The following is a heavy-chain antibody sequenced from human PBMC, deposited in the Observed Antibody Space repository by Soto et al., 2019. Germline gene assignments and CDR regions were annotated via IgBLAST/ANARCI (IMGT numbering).Heavy chain of an antibody. V-gene: IGHV3-66*01. J-gene: IGHJ4*01. Sequence: EVQLVESGGDLVQPGGSLRLSCAASGFTVSSNFMSWVRQAPGKGLEWVSVIYSIGTTYYADSAKGRFTISRDTSKNTLFLQMNSLRGEDTAVYYCARDRDYGGFDYWGHGTLVTVSS. CDR2: IYSIGTT. CDR3: ARDRDYGGFDY. CDR1: GFTVSSNF. D-gene: IGHD4-17*01.